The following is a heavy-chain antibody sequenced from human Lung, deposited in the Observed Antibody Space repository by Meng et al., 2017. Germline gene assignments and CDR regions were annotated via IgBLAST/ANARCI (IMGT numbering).Heavy chain of an antibody. CDR2: INAGSENT. V-gene: IGHV1-3*01. Sequence: QVHLVRSGAEAKKPGASVKVSCKASGYTFTNYAMHWVRQAPGQGLEWMGWINAGSENTEYSQKFQGRVTLTRDTSATTAYMELRSLKSEDTAIYYCARDIVVTFGELTTLDSWGQGTLVTVSS. CDR3: ARDIVVTFGELTTLDS. J-gene: IGHJ4*02. D-gene: IGHD2-21*01. CDR1: GYTFTNYA.